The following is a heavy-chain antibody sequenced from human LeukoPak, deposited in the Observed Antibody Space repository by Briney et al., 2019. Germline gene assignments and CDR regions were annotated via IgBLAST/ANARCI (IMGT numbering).Heavy chain of an antibody. CDR2: IRYDGSNK. Sequence: GGSLRLSCAASGFTFSSYGMHWVRQAPGKGLEWVAFIRYDGSNKYYADSVKGRFTISRDNSKNTLYLQMNSLRAEDTAVYYCAKEGGTYYDFWSGYQVDYWGQGTLVTVSS. CDR1: GFTFSSYG. J-gene: IGHJ4*02. CDR3: AKEGGTYYDFWSGYQVDY. V-gene: IGHV3-30*02. D-gene: IGHD3-3*01.